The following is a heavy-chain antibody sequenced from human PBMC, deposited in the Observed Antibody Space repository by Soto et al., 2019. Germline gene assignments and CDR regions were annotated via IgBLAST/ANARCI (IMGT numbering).Heavy chain of an antibody. CDR2: IDSDGSST. Sequence: EVQLVESGGGLVQPGGSLRLSCAASGFTFSSYWMHWVRQAPGKGLVWVSRIDSDGSSTTYADSVKGRFTISRDNAKNTLYLQLNSLRAEYTAVYYCARDKSAAPIYQFDYWGQGTLVTVSS. D-gene: IGHD6-6*01. CDR1: GFTFSSYW. V-gene: IGHV3-74*01. J-gene: IGHJ4*02. CDR3: ARDKSAAPIYQFDY.